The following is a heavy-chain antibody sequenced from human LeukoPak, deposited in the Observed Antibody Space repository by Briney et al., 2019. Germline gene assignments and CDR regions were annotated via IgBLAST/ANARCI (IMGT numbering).Heavy chain of an antibody. CDR3: ARARPFDYYDSSGYYYFDY. V-gene: IGHV4-34*01. CDR1: GGSFSGYY. Sequence: SETLSLTCAVYGGSFSGYYWSWIRQPPGKGLEWIGEINHSGSTNYNPSLKSRVTISVDTSKNQFSLKLSSVTAADTAVYYCARARPFDYYDSSGYYYFDYWGQGTLVTVSS. D-gene: IGHD3-22*01. J-gene: IGHJ4*02. CDR2: INHSGST.